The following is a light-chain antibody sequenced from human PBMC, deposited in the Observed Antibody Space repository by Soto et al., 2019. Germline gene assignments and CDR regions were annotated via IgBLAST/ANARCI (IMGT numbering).Light chain of an antibody. CDR3: VTWDTSLRAGV. J-gene: IGLJ3*02. V-gene: IGLV1-51*01. CDR1: RSNIGNNY. CDR2: NNN. Sequence: QSVLTQPPSVSAAPGQKVTISCSGSRSNIGNNYVAWYQQFPGTVPKLLIYNNNGRPSGTPDRISGSASGTSAPLTITGLETGDEADYFWVTWDTSLRAGVIGGGTKLTVL.